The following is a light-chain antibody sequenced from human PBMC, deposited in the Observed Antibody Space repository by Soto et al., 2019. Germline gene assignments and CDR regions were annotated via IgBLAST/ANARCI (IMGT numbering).Light chain of an antibody. CDR2: DVS. CDR1: SSDVGGYNY. Sequence: QSALTQPASVSGSPGQSINISCTGTSSDVGGYNYVSWYQQHPGKAPTLKIYDVSNRRSGVSNRCSGSNSGNTASLTISGLQSEDEADYYCSSYTSSYTLVFGGGTKLTVL. J-gene: IGLJ2*01. CDR3: SSYTSSYTLV. V-gene: IGLV2-14*01.